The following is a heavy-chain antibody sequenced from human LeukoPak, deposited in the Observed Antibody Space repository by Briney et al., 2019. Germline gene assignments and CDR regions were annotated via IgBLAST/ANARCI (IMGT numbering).Heavy chain of an antibody. CDR3: ANLPRGDY. D-gene: IGHD3-10*01. J-gene: IGHJ4*02. Sequence: GGSLRLSCAASGFTVSRNYMSWVRQAPGKGLEWVSGIYSGGNTYYADFVKGRFTISRDSSKNTLYLQINSLTAEDTAVYYCANLPRGDYWGLGTLVTVSS. CDR2: IYSGGNT. CDR1: GFTVSRNY. V-gene: IGHV3-53*01.